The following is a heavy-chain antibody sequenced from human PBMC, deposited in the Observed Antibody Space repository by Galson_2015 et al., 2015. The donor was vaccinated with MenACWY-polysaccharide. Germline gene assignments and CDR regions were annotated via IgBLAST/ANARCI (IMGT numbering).Heavy chain of an antibody. J-gene: IGHJ5*02. CDR2: INSDGSVK. Sequence: SLRLSCAVSGFTFITHYMHWVRQDLGKGLLWVSHINSDGSVKIYADSVKGRFTISRGNAKNTLYLQMNNLRAEDTAVYYCVRDWWTLEAWGQGTLVTVSS. CDR3: VRDWWTLEA. D-gene: IGHD2-15*01. CDR1: GFTFITHY. V-gene: IGHV3-74*01.